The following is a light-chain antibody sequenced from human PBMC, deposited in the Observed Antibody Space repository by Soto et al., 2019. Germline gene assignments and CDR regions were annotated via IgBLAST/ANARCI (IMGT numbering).Light chain of an antibody. J-gene: IGKJ2*01. CDR3: QQYGGSPPYT. CDR1: RSISSTY. CDR2: GAF. Sequence: EIGLTQSPGTLSLSPGERATLSCRASRSISSTYLAWYQQKPGQAPRLLIYGAFSRATGIPDRFSGSGSGTDFTLTISRLEPEDFAVYYCQQYGGSPPYTFGQGTKLEIK. V-gene: IGKV3-20*01.